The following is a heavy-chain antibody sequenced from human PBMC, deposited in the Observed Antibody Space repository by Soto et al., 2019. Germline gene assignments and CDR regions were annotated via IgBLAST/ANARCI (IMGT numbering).Heavy chain of an antibody. CDR3: ARDLGYYYGSGSYYPTFDY. V-gene: IGHV1-2*04. Sequence: ASVKVSCKASGYTFTGYYMHWVRQAPGQGLEWMGWINPNSGGTNYEQKKQNWVTITRDTSISTAYMEKSRLRYDDTAVYYCARDLGYYYGSGSYYPTFDYWGQGTLVTVSS. CDR2: INPNSGGT. CDR1: GYTFTGYY. D-gene: IGHD3-10*01. J-gene: IGHJ4*02.